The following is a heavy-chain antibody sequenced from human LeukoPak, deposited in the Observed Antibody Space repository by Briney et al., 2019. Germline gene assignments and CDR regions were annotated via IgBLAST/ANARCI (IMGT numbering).Heavy chain of an antibody. CDR1: GGSFSGYY. J-gene: IGHJ2*01. CDR3: ARVGAVTRFPWYFDL. Sequence: PSETLSLTCADYGGSFSGYYWSWIRQPPGKGLEWIGQINHSGSTNYNPSLKSRVTISVDTSKNQFSLKLSSVAAADTAVYYCARVGAVTRFPWYFDLWGRGTLVTVSS. D-gene: IGHD4-23*01. CDR2: INHSGST. V-gene: IGHV4-34*01.